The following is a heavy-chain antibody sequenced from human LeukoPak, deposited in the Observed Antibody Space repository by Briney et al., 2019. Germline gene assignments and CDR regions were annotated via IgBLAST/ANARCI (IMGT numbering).Heavy chain of an antibody. J-gene: IGHJ4*02. CDR2: IYYSGST. Sequence: SETLSLTCTVSGGSISSGDYYRSWIRQPPGKGLEWIGYIYYSGSTYYNPSLKSRVTISVDTSKNQFSLKLSSVTAADTAVYYCARGSIVVVTSPLFDYWGQGTLVTVSS. CDR1: GGSISSGDYY. CDR3: ARGSIVVVTSPLFDY. V-gene: IGHV4-30-4*01. D-gene: IGHD2-21*02.